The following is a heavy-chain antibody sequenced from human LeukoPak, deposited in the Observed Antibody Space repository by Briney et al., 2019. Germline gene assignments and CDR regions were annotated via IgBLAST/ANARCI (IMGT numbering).Heavy chain of an antibody. CDR1: GGSITNSNYY. D-gene: IGHD2-2*01. V-gene: IGHV4-39*01. CDR2: IYYSSRN. CDR3: ARQGSSTWFDP. J-gene: IGHJ5*02. Sequence: SETLSLTCSVSGGSITNSNYYWVWIRQPPGKGRVWIGSIYYSSRNYANPFLKSRVPISVDTSKKQFALKVSSVIATDTAVYFCARQGSSTWFDPWGQGTLVTVSS.